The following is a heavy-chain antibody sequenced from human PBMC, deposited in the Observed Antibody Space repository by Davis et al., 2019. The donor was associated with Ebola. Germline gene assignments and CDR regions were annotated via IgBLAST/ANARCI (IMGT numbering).Heavy chain of an antibody. Sequence: ASVKVSCKASGGTFSSYAISWVRQATGQGLEWMGWINPNSGNTNYAQKLQGRVTMTTDTSTSTAYMELSSLRSDDTAVYYCARARGGTEYDAFDIWGQGTMVTVSS. D-gene: IGHD2-8*02. V-gene: IGHV1-18*01. CDR2: INPNSGNT. CDR1: GGTFSSYA. J-gene: IGHJ3*02. CDR3: ARARGGTEYDAFDI.